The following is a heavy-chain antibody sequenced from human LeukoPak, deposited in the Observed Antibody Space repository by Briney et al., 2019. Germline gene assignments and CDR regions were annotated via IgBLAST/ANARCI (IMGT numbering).Heavy chain of an antibody. V-gene: IGHV4-30-2*01. J-gene: IGHJ3*02. CDR3: ARVSAVNDAFDI. CDR1: GGSISSGGYS. D-gene: IGHD3-10*01. Sequence: SETLSLTCAVSGGSISSGGYSWSWIRQPSGKGLEWIGYIYHSGSTYYNPSLKSRVTISVDRSKNQFSLKLSSVTAADTAVYYCARVSAVNDAFDIWGQGTMVTVSS. CDR2: IYHSGST.